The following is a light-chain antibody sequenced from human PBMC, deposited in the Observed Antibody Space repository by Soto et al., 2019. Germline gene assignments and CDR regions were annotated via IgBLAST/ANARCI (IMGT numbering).Light chain of an antibody. CDR1: SSDLGGLNY. CDR2: KVD. J-gene: IGLJ3*02. CDR3: SSYTTVPSPQWV. V-gene: IGLV2-14*01. Sequence: QSALTQPASVSGSHGQSITIPCSGRSSDLGGLNYVSWYQQHPGKVPKIIIYKVDNRPSGISDRFSASKSGNTASLTISGLQAEDEAHYYCSSYTTVPSPQWVFAGGTKLTVL.